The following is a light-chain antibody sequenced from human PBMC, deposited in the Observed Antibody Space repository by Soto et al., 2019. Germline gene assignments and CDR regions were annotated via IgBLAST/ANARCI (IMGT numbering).Light chain of an antibody. CDR3: QHCGISPHA. V-gene: IGKV3-20*01. Sequence: EVVLTQSPGTQSLSPGERATLSCRASQSVGSSYLAWYQQKPGQAPRLLIYDASSRATGIPDRFSGSGSGTDFTLTISRLEPEDFAVYFCQHCGISPHAFGQGTQVQI. CDR1: QSVGSSY. CDR2: DAS. J-gene: IGKJ1*01.